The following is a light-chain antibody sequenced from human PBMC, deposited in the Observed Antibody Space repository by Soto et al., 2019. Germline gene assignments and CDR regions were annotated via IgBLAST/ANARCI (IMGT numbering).Light chain of an antibody. V-gene: IGKV3-11*01. CDR1: QSLSLA. J-gene: IGKJ1*01. CDR3: QERTGWPPWT. Sequence: EIVLTQSPATLSLSPGGRATLSCRASQSLSLALAWYQQKPGQAPRLLIYDASKRASGFPARFSGSGSGTDFTLTISSLEPEDFAVYYCQERTGWPPWTFGQGTKVDIK. CDR2: DAS.